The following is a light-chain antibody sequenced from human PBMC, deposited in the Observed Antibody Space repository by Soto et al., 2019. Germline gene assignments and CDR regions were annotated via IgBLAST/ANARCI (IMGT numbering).Light chain of an antibody. CDR1: QSVSNNY. V-gene: IGKV3-20*01. J-gene: IGKJ1*01. CDR2: GAS. CDR3: QQYGSSGT. Sequence: EIVLTQSSGTLSLSPGERATLSCRASQSVSNNYLAWYQQKPGQAPRLLIYGASNRATGTPDRFSGSGSGTDFTLTISRLEPEDFALYYCQQYGSSGTFGQGTKVDIK.